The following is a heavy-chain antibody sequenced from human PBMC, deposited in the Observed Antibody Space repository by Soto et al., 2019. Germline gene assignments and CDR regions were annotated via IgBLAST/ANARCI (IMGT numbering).Heavy chain of an antibody. CDR1: GFTFSTYS. D-gene: IGHD6-6*01. J-gene: IGHJ6*02. CDR2: MSSRSLTI. CDR3: ARGGSSSANATDV. Sequence: EVQLVESGGGLVQPGGSLRVSCAASGFTFSTYSMNWVRQAPGKGLEWVSYMSSRSLTIYYTDSVKGRFTISRDNAKNSLYLQMNSLRDDDTVVYYCARGGSSSANATDVWGQGTTVTVSS. V-gene: IGHV3-48*02.